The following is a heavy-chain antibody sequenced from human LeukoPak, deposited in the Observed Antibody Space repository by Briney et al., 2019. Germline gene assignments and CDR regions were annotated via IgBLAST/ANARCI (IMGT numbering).Heavy chain of an antibody. CDR1: GGSISSGGYY. Sequence: SETLSLTCTVSGGSISSGGYYWSWIRQLPGKGLEWIGYIDYSGTAYYNPSLKSRVTISIDTSKNQFSVKLSSVTAADTAVYYCARDSYSGSIRWFDSWGQGTLVIVSS. V-gene: IGHV4-31*03. D-gene: IGHD6-6*01. CDR2: IDYSGTA. J-gene: IGHJ5*01. CDR3: ARDSYSGSIRWFDS.